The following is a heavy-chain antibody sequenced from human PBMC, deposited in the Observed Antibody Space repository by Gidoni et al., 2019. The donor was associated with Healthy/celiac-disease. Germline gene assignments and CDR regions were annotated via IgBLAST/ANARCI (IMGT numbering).Heavy chain of an antibody. CDR2: MNPNSGNT. D-gene: IGHD6-13*01. Sequence: QVQLVQSGAEVKKPGASVKVSCKASGYTFTSYDINWVRQATGQGLEWMGGMNPNSGNTGYAQKFQGRVTMTRNTSISTAYMELSSLRSEDTAVYYCARVGYSRGGVYFDYWGQGTLVTVSS. CDR1: GYTFTSYD. J-gene: IGHJ4*02. CDR3: ARVGYSRGGVYFDY. V-gene: IGHV1-8*01.